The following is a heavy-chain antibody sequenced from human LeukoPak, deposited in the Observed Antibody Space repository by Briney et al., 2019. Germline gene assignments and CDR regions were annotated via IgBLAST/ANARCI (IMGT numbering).Heavy chain of an antibody. D-gene: IGHD3-16*01. V-gene: IGHV3-21*04. CDR1: GFTFSSYS. CDR2: ISSSSSYI. Sequence: GGPLRLSCAASGFTFSSYSMNWVRQAPGKGLEWVSSISSSSSYIYYADSVKGRFTISRDNAKNSLYLHMSSLRVEDTAVFYCARVAPPLDDYIRGSFPYYFDYWGQGTPVTVSS. J-gene: IGHJ4*02. CDR3: ARVAPPLDDYIRGSFPYYFDY.